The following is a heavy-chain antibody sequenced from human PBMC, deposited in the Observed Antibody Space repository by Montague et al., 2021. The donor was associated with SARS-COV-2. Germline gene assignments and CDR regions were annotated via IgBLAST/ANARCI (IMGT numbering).Heavy chain of an antibody. CDR1: GFSISSSNW. Sequence: SETLSLTCTVSGFSISSSNWWSWVRQPPGKGLEWIGEIYHSGSTNYNPSLQSRVTISVDKSTNQFSLKLTSVTAADTAVYYCARADADMPADGIGLWGQGTTVTVSS. CDR3: ARADADMPADGIGL. CDR2: IYHSGST. J-gene: IGHJ6*02. V-gene: IGHV4-4*02. D-gene: IGHD2-2*01.